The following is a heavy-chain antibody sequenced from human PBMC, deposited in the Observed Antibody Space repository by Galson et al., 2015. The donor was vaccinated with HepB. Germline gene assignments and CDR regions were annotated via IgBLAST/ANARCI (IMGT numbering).Heavy chain of an antibody. CDR3: ARDRGKRAGAYYYGMDV. V-gene: IGHV3-21*01. D-gene: IGHD4/OR15-4a*01. CDR2: ISSSSNYI. Sequence: SLRLSCAASGFTFSTYSMRWVRQAPGKGLEWVSSISSSSNYIYYADSVKGRFTISRDNAKNSLVLRMNSLTVDDTAVYFCARDRGKRAGAYYYGMDVWGQGTTVTVSS. CDR1: GFTFSTYS. J-gene: IGHJ6*02.